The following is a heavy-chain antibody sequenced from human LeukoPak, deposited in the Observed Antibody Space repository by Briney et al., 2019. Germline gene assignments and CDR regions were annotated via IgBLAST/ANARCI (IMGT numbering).Heavy chain of an antibody. J-gene: IGHJ6*02. CDR3: ARGGSSWYVFDYYYGMDV. V-gene: IGHV4-59*01. CDR1: GGSISSYY. D-gene: IGHD6-13*01. Sequence: PSETLSLTCTVSGGSISSYYWSWIRQPPGKGLEWTGYIYYSGSTNYNPSLKSRVTISVDTSKNQFSLKLSSVTAADTAVYYCARGGSSWYVFDYYYGMDVWGQGTTVTVSS. CDR2: IYYSGST.